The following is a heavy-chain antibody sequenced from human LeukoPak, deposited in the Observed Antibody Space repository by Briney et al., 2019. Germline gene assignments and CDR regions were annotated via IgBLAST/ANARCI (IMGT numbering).Heavy chain of an antibody. D-gene: IGHD4-17*01. V-gene: IGHV4-59*08. CDR1: GGSISSYY. CDR3: ARHGKMTTVTTQAFDI. Sequence: SETLSLTCTVSGGSISSYYWSWIRQPPGKGLEWIGYIYYSGSTNYNPSLKSQVTISVDTSKNQFSLKLSSVTAADTAVYYCARHGKMTTVTTQAFDIWGQGTMVTVSS. CDR2: IYYSGST. J-gene: IGHJ3*02.